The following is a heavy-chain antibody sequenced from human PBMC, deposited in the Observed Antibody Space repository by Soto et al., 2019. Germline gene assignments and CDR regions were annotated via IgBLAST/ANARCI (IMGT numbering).Heavy chain of an antibody. CDR2: IWYDGSNK. Sequence: GGSLRLSCAASGFTFSSYGMHWVRQAPGKGLEWVAVIWYDGSNKYYADSVKGRFTISRDNSKNTLYLQMNSLRAEDTAVYYCARDRSSGWYLIPQGLIDYWGQGTLVTVSS. CDR3: ARDRSSGWYLIPQGLIDY. D-gene: IGHD6-19*01. J-gene: IGHJ4*02. CDR1: GFTFSSYG. V-gene: IGHV3-33*01.